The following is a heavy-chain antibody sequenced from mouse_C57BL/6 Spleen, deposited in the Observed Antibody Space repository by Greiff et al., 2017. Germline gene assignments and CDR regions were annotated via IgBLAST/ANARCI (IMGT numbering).Heavy chain of an antibody. Sequence: DVTLVESGGDLVKPGGSLKLSCAASGFTFSSSGMSWVRQTPDKRLEWVATISRGGSNNYYPESVKGRFTISRDNANNTLYLQLSSLKSEDTAIYYCARHPRYDYYGFAYWGQGTTLTVSS. V-gene: IGHV5-6*02. CDR3: ARHPRYDYYGFAY. D-gene: IGHD1-1*01. J-gene: IGHJ2*01. CDR1: GFTFSSSG. CDR2: ISRGGSNN.